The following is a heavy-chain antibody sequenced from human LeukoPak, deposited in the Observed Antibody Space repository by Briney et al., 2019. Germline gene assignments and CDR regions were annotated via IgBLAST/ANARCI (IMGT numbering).Heavy chain of an antibody. CDR2: IYTSGST. CDR1: GGSISSYY. D-gene: IGHD3-22*01. CDR3: ARGFLNYYDSSGPLDY. J-gene: IGHJ4*02. V-gene: IGHV4-4*07. Sequence: PSETLSLTCTVSGGSISSYYWSWLRQPAGKGLEWIGRIYTSGSTNYNPSLKSRVTMSVDTSKNQFSLKLSSVTAADTAVYYCARGFLNYYDSSGPLDYWGQGTLVTVSS.